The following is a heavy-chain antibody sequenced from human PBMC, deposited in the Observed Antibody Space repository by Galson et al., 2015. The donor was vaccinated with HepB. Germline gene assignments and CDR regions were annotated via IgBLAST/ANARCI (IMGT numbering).Heavy chain of an antibody. CDR3: ARQLSSYDYAWGSYRTPRTPYNFDY. J-gene: IGHJ4*02. Sequence: QSGAEVKKPGESLKISCKGSGYSFTSYWIGWVRQMPGKGLEWMGIIYPGDSDTRYSPSFQGQVTISADKSISTAYLQWSSLKASDTAMYYCARQLSSYDYAWGSYRTPRTPYNFDYWGQGTLVTVSS. D-gene: IGHD3-16*02. CDR2: IYPGDSDT. CDR1: GYSFTSYW. V-gene: IGHV5-51*01.